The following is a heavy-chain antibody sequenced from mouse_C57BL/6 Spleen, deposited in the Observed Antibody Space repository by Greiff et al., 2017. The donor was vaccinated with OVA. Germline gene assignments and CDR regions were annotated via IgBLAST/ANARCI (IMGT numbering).Heavy chain of an antibody. CDR1: GYTFTSYW. D-gene: IGHD1-1*01. CDR3: ARGDYGSSPYYVDD. Sequence: QVQLQQPGAELVMPGASVKLSCKASGYTFTSYWMHWVKQRPGQGLEWIGEIDPSDSYTNYNQKFKGKSTLTVDKSSSTAYMQLSSLTSEDSAVYYCARGDYGSSPYYVDDWGQGTTLTVSS. J-gene: IGHJ2*01. CDR2: IDPSDSYT. V-gene: IGHV1-69*01.